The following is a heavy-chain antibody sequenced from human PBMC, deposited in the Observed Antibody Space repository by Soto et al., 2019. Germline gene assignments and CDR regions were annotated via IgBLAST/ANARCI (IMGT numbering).Heavy chain of an antibody. CDR3: ARHESRYYDFWSGYYSDERDWFDP. CDR2: IYYSGST. Sequence: SETLSLTCTVSGGSISSYYWSWIRQPPGKGLEWIGYIYYSGSTNYNPSLKSRVTISVDTSKNQFSLKLSSVTAADTAVYYCARHESRYYDFWSGYYSDERDWFDPWGQGTLVTVSS. D-gene: IGHD3-3*01. V-gene: IGHV4-59*08. CDR1: GGSISSYY. J-gene: IGHJ5*02.